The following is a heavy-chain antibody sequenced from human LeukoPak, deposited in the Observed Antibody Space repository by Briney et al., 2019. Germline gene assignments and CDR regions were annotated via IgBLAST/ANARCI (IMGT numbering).Heavy chain of an antibody. D-gene: IGHD5-12*01. CDR3: AKLENSGYDSPPY. J-gene: IGHJ4*02. CDR1: GFTFSSYA. Sequence: AGGSLRLSCAASGFTFSSYAMSWVRQAPGKGLEWVSAISGSGGSTYYADSVKGRFTISRDNSKNTLYLQMNCLRAEDTAVYYCAKLENSGYDSPPYWGQGTLVTVSS. CDR2: ISGSGGST. V-gene: IGHV3-23*01.